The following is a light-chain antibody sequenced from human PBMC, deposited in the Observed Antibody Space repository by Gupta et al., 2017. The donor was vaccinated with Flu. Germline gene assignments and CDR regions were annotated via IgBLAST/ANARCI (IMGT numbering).Light chain of an antibody. CDR3: QQRDSTPRT. CDR2: AAP. V-gene: IGKV1-39*01. Sequence: DIQMTQSPSSLSASVGDRVTITCRASQSISSYLNWYQQKPGKAPKLLIYAAPSLQSGVPSRFSGSGSGTDFTLTISSLQPEDFATYYCQQRDSTPRTFGQGTKVEIK. CDR1: QSISSY. J-gene: IGKJ1*01.